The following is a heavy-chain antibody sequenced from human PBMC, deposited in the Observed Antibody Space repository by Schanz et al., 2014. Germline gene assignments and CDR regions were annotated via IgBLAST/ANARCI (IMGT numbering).Heavy chain of an antibody. CDR1: GFTFSSPG. Sequence: QVQLVESGGGVVQPGGSLRLSCAASGFTFSSPGLHWVRRAPGKGLGWVAFIRYDGSNKYYADSVKGRFTISRDNSKNTLYLQMNSLRAEDTAVYYCTTGVYDSGTYWGQGTLVTVSS. D-gene: IGHD4-17*01. CDR2: IRYDGSNK. J-gene: IGHJ4*02. CDR3: TTGVYDSGTY. V-gene: IGHV3-30*02.